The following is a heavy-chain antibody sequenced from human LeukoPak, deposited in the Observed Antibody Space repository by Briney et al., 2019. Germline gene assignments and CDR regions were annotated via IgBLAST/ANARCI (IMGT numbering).Heavy chain of an antibody. CDR1: GFTFSSYG. D-gene: IGHD3-3*01. Sequence: GRSLRLSCAASGFTFSSYGMHWVRQAPGKGLGWVAFIRYDGSNKYYADSVKGRFTISRDNSKNTLYLQMSSPRAEDTAVYYSAEAASRVGYDFWSGYRMSWFDPWGQVTLVTVSS. CDR2: IRYDGSNK. V-gene: IGHV3-30*02. CDR3: AEAASRVGYDFWSGYRMSWFDP. J-gene: IGHJ5*02.